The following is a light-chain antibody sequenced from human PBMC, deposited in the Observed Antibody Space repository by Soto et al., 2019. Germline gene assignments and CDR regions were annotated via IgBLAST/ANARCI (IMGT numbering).Light chain of an antibody. Sequence: DTVLIQSPATLSLSPGERATLSCRASHTVANFLAWYQQKAGQAPRLLIYDVSNRATGIPARFSGSGSGTDFTLTISSLEPVDFAVYYCQQRANWPPTFGGGTNVEIK. V-gene: IGKV3-11*01. CDR3: QQRANWPPT. CDR2: DVS. CDR1: HTVANF. J-gene: IGKJ4*01.